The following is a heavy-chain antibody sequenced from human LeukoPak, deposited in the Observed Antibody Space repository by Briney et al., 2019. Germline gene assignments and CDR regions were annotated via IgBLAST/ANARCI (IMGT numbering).Heavy chain of an antibody. D-gene: IGHD5-24*01. CDR3: ARDGLQTSFDY. CDR1: GFTFSSYA. J-gene: IGHJ4*02. CDR2: ISYDGSNK. Sequence: GGSLRLSCAASGFTFSSYAMHWVRQAPGKGLEWVAVISYDGSNKYYADSVKGRFTISGDNSKNTLYLQMNSLRAEDTAVYYCARDGLQTSFDYWGQGTLVTVSS. V-gene: IGHV3-30-3*01.